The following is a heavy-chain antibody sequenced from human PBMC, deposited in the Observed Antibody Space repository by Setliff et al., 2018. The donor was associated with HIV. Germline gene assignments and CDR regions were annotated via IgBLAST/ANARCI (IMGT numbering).Heavy chain of an antibody. Sequence: ASVKVSCKASGYTFTSCFMHWVRQAPGQGLEYIGIINPSDGTTAYVERFQGRVSSTSDTSTSTVYMEMSNLRSEDTAIYYCAKEYHTEATGRRLANYFDYWGQGTLVTVSS. CDR2: INPSDGTT. CDR1: GYTFTSCF. J-gene: IGHJ4*02. D-gene: IGHD6-13*01. V-gene: IGHV1-46*01. CDR3: AKEYHTEATGRRLANYFDY.